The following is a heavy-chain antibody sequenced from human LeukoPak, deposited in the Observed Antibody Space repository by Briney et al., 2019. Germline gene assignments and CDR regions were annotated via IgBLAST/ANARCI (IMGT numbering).Heavy chain of an antibody. D-gene: IGHD6-19*01. CDR1: GYTFTSYA. CDR2: INAGNGNT. CDR3: ARGRSVTPFSSSGWYPD. J-gene: IGHJ4*02. V-gene: IGHV1-3*01. Sequence: ASVKVSCKASGYTFTSYAMHWVRQAPGQRLEWMGWINAGNGNTKYSQKFQGRVTITRDTSASTAYMELSSLRSEDTAVYYCARGRSVTPFSSSGWYPDWGQGTLVTVSS.